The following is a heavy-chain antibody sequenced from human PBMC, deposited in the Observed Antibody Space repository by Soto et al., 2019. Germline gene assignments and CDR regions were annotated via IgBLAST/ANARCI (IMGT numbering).Heavy chain of an antibody. V-gene: IGHV1-46*01. J-gene: IGHJ4*02. CDR2: IXXSXGXX. D-gene: IGHD4-17*01. Sequence: GASVQVSCKVSGYTFTSYYMHWVRQAPGQGLXWMXXIXXSXGXXXYXXXFQGRVTMTRDTSTSTVYMELSSLRSEDTAVYYCARDFPVTTVVDYWGQGTLVTVSS. CDR3: ARDFPVTTVVDY. CDR1: GYTFTSYY.